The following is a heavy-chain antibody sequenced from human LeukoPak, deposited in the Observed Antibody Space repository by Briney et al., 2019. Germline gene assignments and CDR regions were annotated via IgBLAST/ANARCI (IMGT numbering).Heavy chain of an antibody. Sequence: PGGSLRLSCAASGFTFSSYAMSWVRQAPGKGLEWVSAISGSGGSTYYADSAKGRFTISRDNSKNTLYLQMNSLRAEDTAVYYCAKVPQLYHYYGMDVWGQGTTVTVSS. V-gene: IGHV3-23*01. CDR1: GFTFSSYA. D-gene: IGHD1-1*01. CDR3: AKVPQLYHYYGMDV. J-gene: IGHJ6*02. CDR2: ISGSGGST.